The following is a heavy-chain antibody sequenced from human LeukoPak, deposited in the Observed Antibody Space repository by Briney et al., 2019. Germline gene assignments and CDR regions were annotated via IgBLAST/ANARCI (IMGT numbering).Heavy chain of an antibody. D-gene: IGHD4-17*01. V-gene: IGHV3-23*01. CDR3: AKERLGGNYGDYAVDY. J-gene: IGHJ4*02. CDR2: VSGSGDGT. Sequence: GGSLRLSCAASGFTFTSYAMGRVRQAPGKGLEWVSSVSGSGDGTYYADSVKGRFTISRDNSKKTLDLRMDSLRAEDTAVYYCAKERLGGNYGDYAVDYWGQGTMVTVSS. CDR1: GFTFTSYA.